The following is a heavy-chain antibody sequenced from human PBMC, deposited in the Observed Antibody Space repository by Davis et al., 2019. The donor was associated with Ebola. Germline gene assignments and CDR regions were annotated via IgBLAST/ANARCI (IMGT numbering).Heavy chain of an antibody. CDR3: AKDYGSGSYSY. CDR1: GFTFTSYA. Sequence: GESLKISCAASGFTFTSYAMSWVRQAPGKGLEWVSAISGSGGSTYYADSVKGRITISRDNSKNTLYLQMNSLRAEDTAVYYCAKDYGSGSYSYWGQGTLVTVSS. CDR2: ISGSGGST. V-gene: IGHV3-23*01. D-gene: IGHD3-10*01. J-gene: IGHJ4*02.